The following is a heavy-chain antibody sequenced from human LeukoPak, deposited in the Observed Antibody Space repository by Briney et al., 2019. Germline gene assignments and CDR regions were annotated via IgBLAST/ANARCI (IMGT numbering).Heavy chain of an antibody. Sequence: GGSLRLSCAASAFIFDDYGMSWVRQAPGKGLEWVPGINWNGGSTGYADSVKGRFTISRDNAKNSLYLKMNSLRAEDTALYYCARRSKVMGYFDYWGQGTLVTGSS. CDR1: AFIFDDYG. V-gene: IGHV3-20*04. CDR2: INWNGGST. D-gene: IGHD2-8*01. J-gene: IGHJ4*02. CDR3: ARRSKVMGYFDY.